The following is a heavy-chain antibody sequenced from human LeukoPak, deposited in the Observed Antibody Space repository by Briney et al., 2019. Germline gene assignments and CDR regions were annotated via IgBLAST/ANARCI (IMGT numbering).Heavy chain of an antibody. CDR3: AGERRDGYNTCFDY. Sequence: GGSLRLSCAASGFPFRDYIMSWIRQAPGKGLEWVSYISDSGSGIYYSDSVKGRFTISRDNSKNTLYLQMNSLRAEDTAVYYCAGERRDGYNTCFDYWGQGTLVTVSS. CDR1: GFPFRDYI. J-gene: IGHJ4*02. CDR2: ISDSGSGI. D-gene: IGHD5-24*01. V-gene: IGHV3-11*04.